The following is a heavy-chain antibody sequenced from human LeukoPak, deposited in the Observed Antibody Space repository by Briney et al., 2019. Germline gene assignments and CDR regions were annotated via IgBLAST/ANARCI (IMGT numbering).Heavy chain of an antibody. J-gene: IGHJ5*02. CDR1: GFPFSSYA. V-gene: IGHV3-23*01. Sequence: TGGSLLLSCAASGFPFSSYAMSGVRQAPGKGLEWVSAISGSGGSTYYADSVKGRFTISRDNSKNTLYLQMNSLRAEDTAVYYCSRYDILTGYVFDPWGQGTLVTVSS. CDR3: SRYDILTGYVFDP. CDR2: ISGSGGST. D-gene: IGHD3-9*01.